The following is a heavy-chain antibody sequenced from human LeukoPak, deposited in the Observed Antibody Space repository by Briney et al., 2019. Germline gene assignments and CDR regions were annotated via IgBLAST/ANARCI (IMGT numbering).Heavy chain of an antibody. Sequence: GGSLRLSCAASGFTFSSYWMSWVRQSPGKGLEWVANIKPDGSDKSYVDSVKGRFTISRDNAKNSLFLQIDSLRAEDTAVYYCARGGGLCYNWGQGSLVAVSS. V-gene: IGHV3-7*01. CDR2: IKPDGSDK. J-gene: IGHJ4*02. CDR3: ARGGGLCYN. D-gene: IGHD2-8*02. CDR1: GFTFSSYW.